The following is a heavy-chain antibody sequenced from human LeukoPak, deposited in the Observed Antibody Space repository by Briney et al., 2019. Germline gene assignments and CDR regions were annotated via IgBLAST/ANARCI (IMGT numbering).Heavy chain of an antibody. V-gene: IGHV4-4*02. CDR1: GGSISSSNW. J-gene: IGHJ4*02. Sequence: PSETLSLTCAVSGGSISSSNWWSWVRQPPGKGLEWIGEIYHSGSTNYNPSLKSRVTISVDTPKNQFSLKLSSVTAADTAVYYCARQQYQLLFPFFDYWGQGTLVTVSS. CDR2: IYHSGST. CDR3: ARQQYQLLFPFFDY. D-gene: IGHD2-2*01.